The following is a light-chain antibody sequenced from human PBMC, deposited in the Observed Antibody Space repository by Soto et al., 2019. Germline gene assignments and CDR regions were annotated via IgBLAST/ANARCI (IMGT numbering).Light chain of an antibody. CDR1: SSDVGGYNY. Sequence: QSVLTQPASVSGSPGQSITISCTGTSSDVGGYNYVSWYQQHPGKAPKLMIYDVSNRPSGVSNRFSGSKSGNTASLTISGLQAEDEADYYGSSYTGSSTYVVFGGGTKLTVL. CDR2: DVS. CDR3: SSYTGSSTYVV. J-gene: IGLJ2*01. V-gene: IGLV2-14*01.